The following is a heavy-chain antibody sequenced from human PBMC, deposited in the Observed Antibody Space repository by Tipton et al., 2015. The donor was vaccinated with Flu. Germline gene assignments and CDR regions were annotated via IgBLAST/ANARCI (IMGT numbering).Heavy chain of an antibody. Sequence: TLSLTCTVSGGSISSYYWSWIRQPPGKGLEWIGYIYYSGSTNYNPSLKSRVTISVDTSKNQFSLKLSSVTAADTAVYYCARLPPGEEDYYYGMDVWGQGTTVTVSS. CDR3: ARLPPGEEDYYYGMDV. J-gene: IGHJ6*02. V-gene: IGHV4-59*08. D-gene: IGHD1-14*01. CDR1: GGSISSYY. CDR2: IYYSGST.